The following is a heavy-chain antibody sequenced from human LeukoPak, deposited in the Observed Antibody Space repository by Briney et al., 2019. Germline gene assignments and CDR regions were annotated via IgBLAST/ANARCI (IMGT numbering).Heavy chain of an antibody. V-gene: IGHV4-59*01. D-gene: IGHD6-13*01. Sequence: PSETLSLTCTASGGPISSYYWSWIRQAPGKGLEWIGYIYHSGSTNYNPSLKSRVSISVDTSENQFSLKLSSVTAADTAVYYCARTYPEINDRSSWYLPSYYFDYWGQGTLVTVSS. CDR2: IYHSGST. J-gene: IGHJ4*02. CDR1: GGPISSYY. CDR3: ARTYPEINDRSSWYLPSYYFDY.